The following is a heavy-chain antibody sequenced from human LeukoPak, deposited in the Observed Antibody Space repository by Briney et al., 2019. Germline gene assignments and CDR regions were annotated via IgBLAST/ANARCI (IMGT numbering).Heavy chain of an antibody. D-gene: IGHD2-2*01. Sequence: GESLKISCKGSGYSFTSYWIGWVRQMPGKGLEWTGIIYPGDSDTRYSPSFQGQVTISADKSISTAYLQWSSLKASDTAMYYCASSSKAAKSTSSYGMDVWGQGTTVTVSS. CDR3: ASSSKAAKSTSSYGMDV. V-gene: IGHV5-51*01. J-gene: IGHJ6*02. CDR1: GYSFTSYW. CDR2: IYPGDSDT.